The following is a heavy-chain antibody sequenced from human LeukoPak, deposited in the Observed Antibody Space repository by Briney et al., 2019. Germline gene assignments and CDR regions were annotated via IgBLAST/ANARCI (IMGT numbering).Heavy chain of an antibody. V-gene: IGHV3-23*01. CDR3: DGADF. CDR1: GFTFNTYS. CDR2: ISDSGGGT. J-gene: IGHJ4*02. Sequence: PGGSLRRSCAASGFTFNTYSMNWARQAPGKGLEWVSTISDSGGGTYYADSVKGRFTISRDNSKNTLYLQMNSLRADDTAVYYCDGADFWGQGTLVTVSS.